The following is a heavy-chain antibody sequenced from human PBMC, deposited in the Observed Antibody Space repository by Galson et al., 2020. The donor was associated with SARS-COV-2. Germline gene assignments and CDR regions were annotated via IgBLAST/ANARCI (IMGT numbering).Heavy chain of an antibody. CDR2: ISGGGGST. D-gene: IGHD2-8*02. J-gene: IGHJ4*02. CDR1: GFTFSSYT. V-gene: IGHV3-23*01. Sequence: GESLKISCEASGFTFSSYTMTWVRQAPGKGLEWVSGISGGGGSTYYADSVKGRFTISRDQSKNTLYLEMSSLRAEDTAVYYCAKTGETRGYYCDFWGQGTLVTVSS. CDR3: AKTGETRGYYCDF.